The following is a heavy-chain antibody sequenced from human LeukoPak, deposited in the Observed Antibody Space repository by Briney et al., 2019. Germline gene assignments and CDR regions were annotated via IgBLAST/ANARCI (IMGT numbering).Heavy chain of an antibody. CDR2: INPNSGGT. CDR1: GYTFTGYY. J-gene: IGHJ5*01. Sequence: ASVKVSCKASGYTFTGYYMHWVRQAPGQGLEWMGWINPNSGGTNYAQKFQGRVTMTRDTSISTAYMELSRLKSDGTAVYYCARLADYYDSSGFASWGQGTLVTVSS. D-gene: IGHD3-22*01. V-gene: IGHV1-2*02. CDR3: ARLADYYDSSGFAS.